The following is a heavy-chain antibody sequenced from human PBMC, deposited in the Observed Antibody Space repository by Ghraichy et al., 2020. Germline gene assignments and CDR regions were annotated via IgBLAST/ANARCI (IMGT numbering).Heavy chain of an antibody. V-gene: IGHV3-23*01. J-gene: IGHJ5*02. CDR3: AKECGVGSSTSCLSDNWFDP. D-gene: IGHD2-2*01. CDR1: GFTFSSYA. Sequence: GGVLRLSCAASGFTFSSYAMSWVRQAPGKGLEWVSAISGSGGSTYYADSVKGRFTISRDNSKNTLYLQMNSLRAEDTAVYYCAKECGVGSSTSCLSDNWFDPWGQGTLVTVSS. CDR2: ISGSGGST.